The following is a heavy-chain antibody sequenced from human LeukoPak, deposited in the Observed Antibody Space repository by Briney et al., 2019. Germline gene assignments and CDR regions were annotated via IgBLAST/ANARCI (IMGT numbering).Heavy chain of an antibody. CDR3: ARGAYYEYYFDY. V-gene: IGHV4-61*02. Sequence: SETLFLTCTVSGGSISSGSYYWSWIRQPAGKGLEWIGRIYTSGSTNYNPSLKSRVTISVDTSKNQFSLKLSSVTAADTAVYYCARGAYYEYYFDYWGQGTLVTVSS. CDR2: IYTSGST. CDR1: GGSISSGSYY. D-gene: IGHD3-22*01. J-gene: IGHJ4*02.